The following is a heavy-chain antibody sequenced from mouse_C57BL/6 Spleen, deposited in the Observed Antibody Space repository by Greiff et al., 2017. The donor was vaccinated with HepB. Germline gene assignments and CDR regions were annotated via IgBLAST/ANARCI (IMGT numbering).Heavy chain of an antibody. Sequence: VQRVESGPGLVAPSQSLSITCTVSGFSLTSYAISWVRQPPGKGLEWLGVIWTGGGTNYNSALKSRLSISKDNSKSQVFLKMNSLQTDDTARYYCASKDIRDSNYAMDYWGQGTSVTVSS. CDR2: IWTGGGT. D-gene: IGHD1-3*01. J-gene: IGHJ4*01. CDR3: ASKDIRDSNYAMDY. V-gene: IGHV2-9-1*01. CDR1: GFSLTSYA.